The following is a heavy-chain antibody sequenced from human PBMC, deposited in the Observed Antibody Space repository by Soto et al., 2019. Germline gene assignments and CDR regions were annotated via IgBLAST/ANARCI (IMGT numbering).Heavy chain of an antibody. CDR3: ARDGDPYYYDSSGYNWFDP. CDR1: GGTFSSYA. V-gene: IGHV1-69*01. D-gene: IGHD3-22*01. J-gene: IGHJ5*02. CDR2: IIPIFGTA. Sequence: QVQLVQSGAEVKKPGSSVKVSCKASGGTFSSYAISWVRQAPGQGLEWMGGIIPIFGTANYAQKFQGRVTITADESTSTAYMELSSLRSEDTAVYYCARDGDPYYYDSSGYNWFDPWGQGTLVTVSS.